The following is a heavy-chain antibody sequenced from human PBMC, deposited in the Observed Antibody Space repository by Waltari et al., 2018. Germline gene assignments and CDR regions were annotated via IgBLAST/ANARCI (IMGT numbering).Heavy chain of an antibody. CDR1: GGSFSLFD. D-gene: IGHD2-21*02. CDR3: ATVQKGGLRIRESTQDKWFDP. J-gene: IGHJ5*02. Sequence: QVQLVQSGTEVRKPGSSVKVSCKPSGGSFSLFDITWVRPAPGKGLEWMGGYIPIFGTTNDAQNFQGRVTITADESTNTAYMELSGLGSEDTAVYYCATVQKGGLRIRESTQDKWFDPWGQGTLVSVSS. V-gene: IGHV1-69*01. CDR2: YIPIFGTT.